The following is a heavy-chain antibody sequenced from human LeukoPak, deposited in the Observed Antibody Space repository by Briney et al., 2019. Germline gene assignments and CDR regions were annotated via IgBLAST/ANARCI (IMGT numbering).Heavy chain of an antibody. CDR3: AREYGSWSYYSSRDAFDI. Sequence: ASVKVSCKASGGTFSSYAISWVRQAPGQGLEWMGGIIPIFGTANYAQKFQGRVTITADESTSTAYMELSSLRSEDTAVYYCAREYGSWSYYSSRDAFDIWGQGTTVTVSS. CDR1: GGTFSSYA. J-gene: IGHJ3*02. CDR2: IIPIFGTA. D-gene: IGHD3-10*01. V-gene: IGHV1-69*01.